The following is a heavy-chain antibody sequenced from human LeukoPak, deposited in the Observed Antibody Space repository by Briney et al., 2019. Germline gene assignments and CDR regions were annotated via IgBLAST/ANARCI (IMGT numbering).Heavy chain of an antibody. CDR1: GYTFTSYA. CDR2: IGAYNRNT. CDR3: ARDPSVDYDSGGYFRY. V-gene: IGHV1-18*01. Sequence: ASVKVSCKASGYTFTSYAISWVRQAPGQGLEWMGWIGAYNRNTNYAQKLQGRVTVTTDTSTSTAYMELRSLRSDDTAVYYCARDPSVDYDSGGYFRYWGQETLVTVSS. D-gene: IGHD3-22*01. J-gene: IGHJ4*02.